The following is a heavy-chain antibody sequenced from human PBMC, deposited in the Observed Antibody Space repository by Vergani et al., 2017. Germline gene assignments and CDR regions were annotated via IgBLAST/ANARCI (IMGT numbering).Heavy chain of an antibody. Sequence: EVQVVESGGGLVQPGGSLRLSCEASGFSFPGYAMSWVRQAPGKGLEWVSSVSGSSATPYYADSVKGRFIISRDNSKNTLHLQMNSLRADDTAVYYCAKDRGVVVPAAFFDYWGQGTLVTVSS. CDR2: VSGSSATP. J-gene: IGHJ4*02. CDR3: AKDRGVVVPAAFFDY. CDR1: GFSFPGYA. V-gene: IGHV3-23*04. D-gene: IGHD2-2*01.